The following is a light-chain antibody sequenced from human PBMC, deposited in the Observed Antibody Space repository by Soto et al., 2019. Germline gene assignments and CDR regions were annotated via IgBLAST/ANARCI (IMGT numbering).Light chain of an antibody. J-gene: IGKJ4*01. CDR1: QDITTS. V-gene: IGKV1-33*01. CDR2: DAS. CDR3: QKYDNLPLP. Sequence: DIQMTQSPSSLSASVGDRVTITCQASQDITTSLNWYQQKTGKAPNLLIYDASNLETGVPSRFSGGGLGTDFPFSISSLQLEDGETYYCQKYDNLPLPFGGGTKVEI.